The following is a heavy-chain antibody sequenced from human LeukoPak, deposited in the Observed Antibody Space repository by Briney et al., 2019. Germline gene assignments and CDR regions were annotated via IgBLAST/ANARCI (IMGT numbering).Heavy chain of an antibody. CDR3: ARAEGYGGELDS. D-gene: IGHD4-23*01. CDR2: ISYDGSDK. V-gene: IGHV3-30*04. Sequence: PGRSLRLPCAASGFTFSSYAMYWVRQAPGKGLEWVAVISYDGSDKFYADSVKGRFTISRENSKNRLYLQMNSLRAEDTAVYYCARAEGYGGELDSWGQGTLVTVSS. CDR1: GFTFSSYA. J-gene: IGHJ4*02.